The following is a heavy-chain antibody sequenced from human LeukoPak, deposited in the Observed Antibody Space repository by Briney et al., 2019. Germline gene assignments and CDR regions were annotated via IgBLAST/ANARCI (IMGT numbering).Heavy chain of an antibody. D-gene: IGHD2-2*01. Sequence: ASVKVSCKASGYTFTGYYMHWVRQAPGQGLEWMGGIIPIFGTANYAQKFQGRVTITADKSTSTAYMELSSLRSEDTAVYYCARALRVVVPAAKLMFDPWGQGTLVTVSS. J-gene: IGHJ5*02. V-gene: IGHV1-69*06. CDR3: ARALRVVVPAAKLMFDP. CDR1: GYTFTGYY. CDR2: IIPIFGTA.